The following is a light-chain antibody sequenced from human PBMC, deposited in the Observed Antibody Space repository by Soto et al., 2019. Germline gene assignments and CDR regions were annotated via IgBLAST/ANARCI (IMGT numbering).Light chain of an antibody. CDR1: QSVSSN. CDR2: GAS. V-gene: IGKV3-15*01. Sequence: EIVMTQSPATLSVSPGERATLSCRASQSVSSNLAWYQQTPGQAPRLLLYGASTRATGIPARFSGSGSGTEFTLTISSLQSEDFAVYYCQHYNNWPRTFGQGTKVEIK. CDR3: QHYNNWPRT. J-gene: IGKJ1*01.